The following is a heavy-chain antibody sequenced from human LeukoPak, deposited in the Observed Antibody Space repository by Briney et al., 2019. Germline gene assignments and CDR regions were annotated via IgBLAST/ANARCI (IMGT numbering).Heavy chain of an antibody. Sequence: ASVKVSCKASGYTFTDYYVHWVRQAPGQGLEWMGWINPNSGGTNCAQEFQGRVTMTVDTSISTAYMELSRLRSDDTAVYYCARGHYYYGLHVWGQGTAVTVSS. J-gene: IGHJ6*02. CDR2: INPNSGGT. CDR1: GYTFTDYY. V-gene: IGHV1-2*02. CDR3: ARGHYYYGLHV.